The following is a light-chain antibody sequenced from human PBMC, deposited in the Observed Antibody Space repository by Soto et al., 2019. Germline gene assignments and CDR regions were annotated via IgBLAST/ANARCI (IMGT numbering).Light chain of an antibody. CDR3: SSYTNNSPNCV. V-gene: IGLV2-14*03. CDR2: DVN. CDR1: KNDVGSSNS. J-gene: IGLJ1*01. Sequence: QSVLTQPASVSGSPGQSIPISCTGTKNDVGSSNSVSWYQHHPGKAPKLIIYDVNSRPSGVSNRFSGSKSGNTASLTISGLQVEDEADYYCSSYTNNSPNCVFGTGTKVTVL.